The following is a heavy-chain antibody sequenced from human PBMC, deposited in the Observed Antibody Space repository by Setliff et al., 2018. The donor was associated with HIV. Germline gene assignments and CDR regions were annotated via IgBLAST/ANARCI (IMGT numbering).Heavy chain of an antibody. V-gene: IGHV4-39*01. J-gene: IGHJ3*02. CDR1: GASIWTGSYY. D-gene: IGHD2-21*02. CDR3: ARGQGCGGGCHYAFEM. Sequence: TSETLSLTCTVSGASIWTGSYYWGWIRQPPGKGLEWIGTIYYSGTTYYNPSVKSRVTISVDTSKNQFSLNLTSVTATDTAVYYCARGQGCGGGCHYAFEMWGQGTMVTVSS. CDR2: IYYSGTT.